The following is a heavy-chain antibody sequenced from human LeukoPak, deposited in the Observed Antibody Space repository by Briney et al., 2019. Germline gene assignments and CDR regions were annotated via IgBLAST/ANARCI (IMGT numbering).Heavy chain of an antibody. Sequence: AGGSLRLSCAASGFTFSRYWMHWVRQAPGRGLVWVSHINSDESSTTYADSVKGRFTISRDNAKNTLYLQMNSLRAEDTAVYYCARALGWLQPVDYWGQGTLVTVSS. D-gene: IGHD5-24*01. V-gene: IGHV3-74*01. CDR1: GFTFSRYW. CDR3: ARALGWLQPVDY. CDR2: INSDESST. J-gene: IGHJ4*02.